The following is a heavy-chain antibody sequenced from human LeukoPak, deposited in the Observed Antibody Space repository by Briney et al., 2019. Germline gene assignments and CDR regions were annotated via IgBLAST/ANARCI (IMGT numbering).Heavy chain of an antibody. D-gene: IGHD4-17*01. V-gene: IGHV3-53*05. CDR3: AKDSNGDYLDY. CDR1: GFTVSSNY. Sequence: SGGSLRLSCAAFGFTVSSNYMSWVRQAPGKGLEWVSVFGGGGTYYGDSVKGRFTISRDNSKNTLYLQMNSLRAEDTAVYYCAKDSNGDYLDYWGQGTLVTVSS. J-gene: IGHJ4*02. CDR2: FGGGGT.